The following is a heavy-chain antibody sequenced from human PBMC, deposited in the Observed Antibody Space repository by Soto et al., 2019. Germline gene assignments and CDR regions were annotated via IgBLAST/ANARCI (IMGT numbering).Heavy chain of an antibody. Sequence: SETLSLTCAVSGYSISSSNWWGWIRQPPGKGLEWIGYIYYSGTTYYNPSLKSRVTISVDTSKNQFSLKLSSVTAADTAVYYCARHQGGYDLSYYYYGMDVWGQGTTVTVSS. D-gene: IGHD5-12*01. J-gene: IGHJ6*02. CDR1: GYSISSSNW. V-gene: IGHV4-28*01. CDR2: IYYSGTT. CDR3: ARHQGGYDLSYYYYGMDV.